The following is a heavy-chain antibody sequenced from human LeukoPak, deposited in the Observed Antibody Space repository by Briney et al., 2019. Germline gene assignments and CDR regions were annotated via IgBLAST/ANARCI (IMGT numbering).Heavy chain of an antibody. Sequence: ASVKVSCKASGYTFTGYYMHWVRQAPGQGLEWMGWINPNSGGPNYAQKFQGRVTMTRDTSISTAHMELSRLRSDDTAVYYCARDMDSSGYYYVWDYWGQGTLVTVSS. D-gene: IGHD3-22*01. CDR2: INPNSGGP. CDR3: ARDMDSSGYYYVWDY. CDR1: GYTFTGYY. V-gene: IGHV1-2*02. J-gene: IGHJ4*02.